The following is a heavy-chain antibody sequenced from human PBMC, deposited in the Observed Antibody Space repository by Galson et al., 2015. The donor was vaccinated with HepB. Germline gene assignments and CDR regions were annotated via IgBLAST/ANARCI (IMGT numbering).Heavy chain of an antibody. J-gene: IGHJ6*02. CDR2: IKQDGSEK. D-gene: IGHD3-10*01. CDR3: ARGWGGSPHPVMVRGVTLRYYYYYGMDV. CDR1: GFTFSSYW. V-gene: IGHV3-7*03. Sequence: SLRLSCAASGFTFSSYWMSWVRQAPGKGLEWVANIKQDGSEKYYVDSVKGRFTISRDNAKNSLYLQMNSLRAEDTAVYYCARGWGGSPHPVMVRGVTLRYYYYYGMDVWGQGTTVTVSS.